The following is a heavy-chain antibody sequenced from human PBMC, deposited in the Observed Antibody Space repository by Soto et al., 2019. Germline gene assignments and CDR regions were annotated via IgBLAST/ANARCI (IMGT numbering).Heavy chain of an antibody. Sequence: PGGSLRLSCAASGLTVSSNYMSWVRQAPGKGLEWVSVIYSGGSTFYADSVKGRFTISRDNSKNTLFLQMNSVRAEDSAVYYCARDCSGGVCSSYYYFAMDVWGQGTTVTVSS. CDR3: ARDCSGGVCSSYYYFAMDV. V-gene: IGHV3-53*01. D-gene: IGHD2-15*01. CDR1: GLTVSSNY. CDR2: IYSGGST. J-gene: IGHJ6*02.